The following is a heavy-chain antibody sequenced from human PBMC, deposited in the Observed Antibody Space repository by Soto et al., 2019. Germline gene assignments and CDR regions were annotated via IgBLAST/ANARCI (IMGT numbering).Heavy chain of an antibody. Sequence: EVQLVESGGGLVKPAGSLRLSCAASGFTFSGYTMNWVRQAPGKGLEWVSSISGSSGFIYYTDSVKGRFTISRDNARNALYLQMNTLRAENTAVYYCARHGTPGVVESYFDFWGQGALVTVSS. CDR2: ISGSSGFI. V-gene: IGHV3-21*01. D-gene: IGHD3-10*01. CDR3: ARHGTPGVVESYFDF. CDR1: GFTFSGYT. J-gene: IGHJ4*02.